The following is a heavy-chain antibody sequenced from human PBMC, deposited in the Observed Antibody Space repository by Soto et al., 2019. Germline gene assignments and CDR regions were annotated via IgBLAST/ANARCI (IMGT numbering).Heavy chain of an antibody. Sequence: GGSLRLSCAASGFTFSNYWMHWVRQAPGRGLVWVSHINSDGTTTTYADSVKGRFTISRDNAKNTLYLQMNSLRAEDTAVYYCARDLIATTARVPDYWGQGTLVTVSS. V-gene: IGHV3-74*01. CDR3: ARDLIATTARVPDY. CDR2: INSDGTTT. D-gene: IGHD6-13*01. CDR1: GFTFSNYW. J-gene: IGHJ4*02.